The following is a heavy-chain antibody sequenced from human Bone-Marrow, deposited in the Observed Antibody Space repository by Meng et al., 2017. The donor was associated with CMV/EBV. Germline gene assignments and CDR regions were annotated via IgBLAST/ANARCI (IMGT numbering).Heavy chain of an antibody. CDR2: INHSGST. D-gene: IGHD6-13*01. CDR3: ARGRAAGYYYYYGMDV. J-gene: IGHJ6*02. CDR1: GGSFSGYY. Sequence: SETLSLTCAVYGGSFSGYYWSWIRQPPGKGLEWIGEINHSGSTNYNPSLKSRVTISVDTSKNQFSLKLSSVTAADTAVYYCARGRAAGYYYYYGMDVWGQGNTVTVSS. V-gene: IGHV4-34*01.